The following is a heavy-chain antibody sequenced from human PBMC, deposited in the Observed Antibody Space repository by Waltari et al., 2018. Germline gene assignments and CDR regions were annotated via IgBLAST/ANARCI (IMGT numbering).Heavy chain of an antibody. CDR1: GFTFSSYW. J-gene: IGHJ4*02. V-gene: IGHV3-7*01. CDR3: ARALYGDYLYGDY. D-gene: IGHD4-17*01. Sequence: EVQLVESGGGLVQPGGSLRLSCAASGFTFSSYWMSWVRQAPGKGVEWVANIKQDGSEKYYVDSVKGRFTISRDNAKNALYLQMNSLRAEDTAVYYCARALYGDYLYGDYWGQGTLVTVSS. CDR2: IKQDGSEK.